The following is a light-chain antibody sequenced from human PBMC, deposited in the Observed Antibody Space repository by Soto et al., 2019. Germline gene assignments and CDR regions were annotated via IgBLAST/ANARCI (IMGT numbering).Light chain of an antibody. V-gene: IGKV3-15*01. J-gene: IGKJ1*01. CDR3: QQYNNWPPT. CDR1: QSVGSN. Sequence: VLMTQSPATLSVSPGESATLSCRASQSVGSNLAWYQQKPGQAPRLLISGASTRATGVPARFSGSGSGTEFTLTISSLQSDDFAIYHCQQYNNWPPTFGQGTKVEI. CDR2: GAS.